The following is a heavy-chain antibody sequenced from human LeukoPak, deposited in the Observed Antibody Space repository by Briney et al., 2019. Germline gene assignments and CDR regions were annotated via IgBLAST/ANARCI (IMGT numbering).Heavy chain of an antibody. J-gene: IGHJ4*02. CDR1: GHTFINYG. V-gene: IGHV1-18*01. Sequence: GASVKVSCKASGHTFINYGITWVRQAPGQGLEWMGWISAYNSAYNGDTHYAQKLQGRVTMTTDTSTNTGYMELRSLRSDDTAVYYCAREYGSGSYTGIDYWGQGTLVTVSS. D-gene: IGHD3-10*01. CDR3: AREYGSGSYTGIDY. CDR2: ISAYNSAYNGDT.